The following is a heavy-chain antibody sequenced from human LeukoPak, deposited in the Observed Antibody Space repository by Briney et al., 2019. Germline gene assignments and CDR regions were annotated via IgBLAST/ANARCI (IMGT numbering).Heavy chain of an antibody. CDR2: ISGSGGST. CDR1: GFTFSSYA. V-gene: IGHV3-23*01. D-gene: IGHD3-22*01. Sequence: PGGSLRLSCAASGFTFSSYAMSWVRQAPGKGLEWVSAISGSGGSTYYADSVKGRFTISRDNSMNTLYLQMNSLRAEDTAVYYCAKDRNYYDSSGYYLPDAFDIWGQGTMVTVSS. J-gene: IGHJ3*02. CDR3: AKDRNYYDSSGYYLPDAFDI.